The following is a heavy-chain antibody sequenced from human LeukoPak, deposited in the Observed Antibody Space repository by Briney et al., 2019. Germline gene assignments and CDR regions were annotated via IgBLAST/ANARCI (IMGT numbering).Heavy chain of an antibody. D-gene: IGHD3-22*01. CDR2: SSAYNGNT. CDR1: SYTFTSYG. V-gene: IGHV1-18*01. J-gene: IGHJ4*02. Sequence: ASVKVSCKASSYTFTSYGIAWVRQAPGQGLEWMGWSSAYNGNTNYAQKLQGRVTMTTDTSTSTAYMNLRSLRSDDTAVYYCAREVPYDTSRYYQPFDYWGQGTLVTVSS. CDR3: AREVPYDTSRYYQPFDY.